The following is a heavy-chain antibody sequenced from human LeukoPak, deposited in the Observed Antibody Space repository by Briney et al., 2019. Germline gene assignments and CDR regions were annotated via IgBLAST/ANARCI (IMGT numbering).Heavy chain of an antibody. CDR2: ISSSGSTI. V-gene: IGHV3-48*03. CDR3: ARDGYSGSYYRLYYFFMDV. J-gene: IGHJ6*03. CDR1: GFTFSSYE. Sequence: GGSLRLSCAASGFTFSSYEMNWVRQAPGKGLEWVSYISSSGSTIYYADSVKGRFTISRDNAKNSLYLQMNSLRGEDTAVYYCARDGYSGSYYRLYYFFMDVWGKGTTVTVSS. D-gene: IGHD1-26*01.